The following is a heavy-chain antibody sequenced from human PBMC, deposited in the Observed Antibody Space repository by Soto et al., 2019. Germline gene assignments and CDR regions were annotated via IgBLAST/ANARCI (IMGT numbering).Heavy chain of an antibody. D-gene: IGHD3-9*01. V-gene: IGHV4-4*02. Sequence: QVQLQESGPGLVKPSGTLSLTCAVSCGSISSSNWWRWVRQPPGKGLEWIGKIYHSGSTNYNPSLKSRVTISVDKSKNQFALKLSSVTAADPAVYYCARLLRYFDWSVPLPTSWGQGTLVTVSS. J-gene: IGHJ4*02. CDR2: IYHSGST. CDR3: ARLLRYFDWSVPLPTS. CDR1: CGSISSSNW.